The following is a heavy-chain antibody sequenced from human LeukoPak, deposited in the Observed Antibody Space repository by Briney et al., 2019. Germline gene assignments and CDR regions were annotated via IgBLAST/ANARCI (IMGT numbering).Heavy chain of an antibody. CDR1: GGTFSSYA. Sequence: SVKVSCTASGGTFSSYAISWVRQAPGQGLEWMGRIIPILGIANYAQKFQGRVTITADKSTSTAYMELSSLRSEDTAVYYCARGNIAARHFDYWGQGTLVTVSS. D-gene: IGHD6-6*01. J-gene: IGHJ4*02. V-gene: IGHV1-69*04. CDR3: ARGNIAARHFDY. CDR2: IIPILGIA.